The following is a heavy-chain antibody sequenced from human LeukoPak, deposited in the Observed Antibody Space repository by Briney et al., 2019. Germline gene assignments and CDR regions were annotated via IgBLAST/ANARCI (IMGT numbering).Heavy chain of an antibody. CDR3: ARRWELPQDYYYGMDV. D-gene: IGHD1-26*01. J-gene: IGHJ6*02. CDR2: IIPILGIA. CDR1: GYTFTSYG. V-gene: IGHV1-69*04. Sequence: SVKVSCKASGYTFTSYGISWVRQAPGQGLEWMGRIIPILGIANYAQKFQGRVTITADKSTSTAYMELSSLRSEDTAVYYCARRWELPQDYYYGMDVWGQGTTVTVSS.